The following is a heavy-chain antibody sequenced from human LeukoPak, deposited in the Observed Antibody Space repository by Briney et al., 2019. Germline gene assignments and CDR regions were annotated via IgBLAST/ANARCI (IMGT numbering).Heavy chain of an antibody. CDR2: INSDGSST. J-gene: IGHJ4*02. V-gene: IGHV3-74*01. D-gene: IGHD3-9*01. CDR1: GFTFSSYW. Sequence: GGSLRLSCAASGFTFSSYWMHWVRQAPGKGLVWVSRINSDGSSTSYADSVKGRFTISRDNAKNTLYLQMNSLRAEDTAVYYCARDSGYYAILTGYYNGSPDYWGQGTLVTVSS. CDR3: ARDSGYYAILTGYYNGSPDY.